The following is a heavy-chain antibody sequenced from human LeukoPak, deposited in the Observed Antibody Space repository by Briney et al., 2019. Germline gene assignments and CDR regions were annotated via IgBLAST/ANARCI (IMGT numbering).Heavy chain of an antibody. CDR3: ARGDFSKEGSYRHFDN. Sequence: APVKVSCKASGYTFTSHAIHWVCQAPGQRLEWMGWINTDNGNTEYSQKLQGRVTITRDTSASTTYMELSSLTSEDTALYYCARGDFSKEGSYRHFDNWGQGTLVTVSS. CDR2: INTDNGNT. CDR1: GYTFTSHA. D-gene: IGHD3-10*01. V-gene: IGHV1-3*04. J-gene: IGHJ4*02.